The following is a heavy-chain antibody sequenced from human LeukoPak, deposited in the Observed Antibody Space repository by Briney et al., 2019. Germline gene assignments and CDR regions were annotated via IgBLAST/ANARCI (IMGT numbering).Heavy chain of an antibody. J-gene: IGHJ4*02. CDR2: ISYDGSKI. D-gene: IGHD3-9*01. CDR1: GFTFRSYG. V-gene: IGHV3-30*18. Sequence: QTGKSLRLSCAASGFTFRSYGMHWVRQAPGKGLEWVAVISYDGSKIFYADSVKGRFTISRDNTKNSLYLQMNSLRPEDTAVYYCAKTRYFDWPSEYWGQGTLVTVSS. CDR3: AKTRYFDWPSEY.